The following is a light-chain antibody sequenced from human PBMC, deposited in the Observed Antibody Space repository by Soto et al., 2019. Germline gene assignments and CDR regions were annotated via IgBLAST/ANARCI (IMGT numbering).Light chain of an antibody. CDR3: SSYTSSSPCV. CDR2: EVS. V-gene: IGLV2-14*01. J-gene: IGLJ1*01. Sequence: QSALTQPASVSGSPGQSITISCTGTSSDVGGYNFVSWHQQHPGKAPKLMIYEVSNRPSGVSNRFSGSKSGNTASLTISGLHTEDEADYYCSSYTSSSPCVFGTGTKLTVL. CDR1: SSDVGGYNF.